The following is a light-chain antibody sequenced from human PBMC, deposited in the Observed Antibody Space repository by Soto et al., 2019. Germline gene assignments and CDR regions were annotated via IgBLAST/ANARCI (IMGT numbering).Light chain of an antibody. CDR3: SSYTGGNPSYV. V-gene: IGLV2-14*01. CDR2: EVT. CDR1: SSDVGGYDY. Sequence: QSVLTQPASVSGSPGQSITISCTGTSSDVGGYDYVSWYQLHPGKAPKLMIYEVTIRPSGVSDRFSGSKSGNTASLTVSGLQAEDEADYYCSSYTGGNPSYVFGTGTKVTVL. J-gene: IGLJ1*01.